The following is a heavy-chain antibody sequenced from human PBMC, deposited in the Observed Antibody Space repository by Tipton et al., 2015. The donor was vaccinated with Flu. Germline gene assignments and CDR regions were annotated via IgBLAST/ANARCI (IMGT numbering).Heavy chain of an antibody. CDR1: GFSLSTSGVG. V-gene: IGHV2-5*02. CDR3: AHLHDFWSGHYKVYGMDV. Sequence: LVKPTQTLTLTCTFSGFSLSTSGVGVGWIRQPPGKALEWLALIYWDDDKRYSPSLKSRLTITKDTSKNQVVLTMTNMDPVDTATYYCAHLHDFWSGHYKVYGMDVWGQGTTVTVSS. D-gene: IGHD3-3*01. CDR2: IYWDDDK. J-gene: IGHJ6*02.